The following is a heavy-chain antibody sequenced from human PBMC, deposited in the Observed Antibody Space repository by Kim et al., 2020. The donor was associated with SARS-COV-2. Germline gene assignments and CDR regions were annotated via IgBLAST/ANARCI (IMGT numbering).Heavy chain of an antibody. CDR3: AKDPDEGEPTTSD. D-gene: IGHD1-1*01. Sequence: FADSVTCRFTISRDNFKNTLYLQMNSLRAEDTAVYYCAKDPDEGEPTTSDWGPGAPVTVSS. J-gene: IGHJ4*02. V-gene: IGHV3-23*01.